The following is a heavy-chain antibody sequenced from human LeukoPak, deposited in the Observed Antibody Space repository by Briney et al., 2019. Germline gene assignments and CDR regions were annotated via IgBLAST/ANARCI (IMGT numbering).Heavy chain of an antibody. D-gene: IGHD6-13*01. CDR2: IYYSGST. J-gene: IGHJ4*02. V-gene: IGHV4-31*03. CDR1: GGSISSGGYY. Sequence: PSQTLSLTCTVSGGSISSGGYYWSWIRQHPGKGLEWIGYIYYSGSTYYNPSLKSRVTISVDTSKNQFSLKLSSVTAADTAVYYCARRLSSSWYSYFDYWGQGTLVTVSS. CDR3: ARRLSSSWYSYFDY.